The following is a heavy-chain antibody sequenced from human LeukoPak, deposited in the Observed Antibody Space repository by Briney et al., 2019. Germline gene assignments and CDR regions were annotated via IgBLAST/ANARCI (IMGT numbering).Heavy chain of an antibody. D-gene: IGHD2/OR15-2a*01. CDR2: IYYSGST. CDR1: GGSISSGDYY. CDR3: ARHGYSMPRAAFDI. V-gene: IGHV4-30-4*08. J-gene: IGHJ3*02. Sequence: PSQTLSLTCTVSGGSISSGDYYWSWIRQPPGKGLEWIGYIYYSGSTYYNPSLKSRVTISVDTSKNQFSLKLSSVTAADTAVYYCARHGYSMPRAAFDIWGQGTMVTVSS.